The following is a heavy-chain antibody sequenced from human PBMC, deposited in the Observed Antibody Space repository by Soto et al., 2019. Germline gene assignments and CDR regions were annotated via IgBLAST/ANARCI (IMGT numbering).Heavy chain of an antibody. D-gene: IGHD1-26*01. V-gene: IGHV3-30-3*01. Sequence: SLRLSCAASGFTFSSYVMHWVRQAPGKGLEWVAVTTYDETTKDYADSVKGRFTISRDNSKNTLYLHMNSLRSEDTAVYYCARVGGSFYGSWDYWGQGTLVTVSS. CDR3: ARVGGSFYGSWDY. CDR2: TTYDETTK. CDR1: GFTFSSYV. J-gene: IGHJ4*02.